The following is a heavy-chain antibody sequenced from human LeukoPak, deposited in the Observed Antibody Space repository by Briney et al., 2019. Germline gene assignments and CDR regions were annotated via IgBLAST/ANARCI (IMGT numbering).Heavy chain of an antibody. D-gene: IGHD3-10*01. CDR2: IHYSGNT. V-gene: IGHV4-59*08. CDR1: GDSIRRNY. J-gene: IGHJ4*02. CDR3: AAYRSGTHYNSYYFDD. Sequence: PSETLSLTCGISGDSIRRNYWSWIRQPPGKGLEWIGYIHYSGNTNYNPSLKSRGSISVDTSKNQFSLKLTSVPAADTAVYYCAAYRSGTHYNSYYFDDWGQGTLVIVSS.